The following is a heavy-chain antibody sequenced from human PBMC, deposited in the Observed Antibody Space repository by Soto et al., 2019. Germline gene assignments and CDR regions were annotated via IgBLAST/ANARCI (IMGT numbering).Heavy chain of an antibody. D-gene: IGHD1-7*01. J-gene: IGHJ3*01. Sequence: GGSLRLSCAASEFTFRSYWMHWVRQSPGKGLVWVSRISGDGGSTNYADSVKGRFTISRDNAKNTVYLQIDSLRAEDMAVYYCARSLPGTYGAFDLWGQGTVVTVSS. CDR3: ARSLPGTYGAFDL. CDR1: EFTFRSYW. V-gene: IGHV3-74*01. CDR2: ISGDGGST.